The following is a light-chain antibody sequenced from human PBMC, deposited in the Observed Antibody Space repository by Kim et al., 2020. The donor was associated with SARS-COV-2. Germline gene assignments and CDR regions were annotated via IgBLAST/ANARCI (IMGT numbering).Light chain of an antibody. CDR1: QSISRW. CDR3: QQYNSY. J-gene: IGKJ1*01. CDR2: DAS. V-gene: IGKV1-5*01. Sequence: TLSASGEDRVNITCRARQSISRWLAWYQHKSGTAHKVMIYDASTLESGVPSRFSGSGSGTEFPLPISRLQPDDFATYYCQQYNSYFGQGTKVDIK.